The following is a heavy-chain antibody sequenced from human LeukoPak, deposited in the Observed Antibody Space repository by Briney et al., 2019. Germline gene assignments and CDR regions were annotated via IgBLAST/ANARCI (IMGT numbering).Heavy chain of an antibody. Sequence: GGSLRLSCAASGFTVSSNYMSWVRQAPGKGLEWVSVVYSGDTIYYADSVKGRFTISRDLSKNTVSLQMNSLRAEDTAVYYCARDTSSPTWGQGTLVTVSS. CDR2: VYSGDTI. V-gene: IGHV3-53*01. J-gene: IGHJ1*01. CDR1: GFTVSSNY. D-gene: IGHD2-2*01. CDR3: ARDTSSPT.